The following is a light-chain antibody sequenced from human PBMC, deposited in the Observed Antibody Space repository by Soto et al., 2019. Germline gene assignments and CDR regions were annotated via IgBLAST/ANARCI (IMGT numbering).Light chain of an antibody. V-gene: IGKV3-15*01. Sequence: EVVMTQSPLTLSVSPGERATLSCRASQSVSSGLAWYQQKPGQAPRLLIYGASARAAGTPARFSGSGSGTEFTLTISSLQSEDFAVYYCQQYNNWAPGTFGQGTKVEIK. J-gene: IGKJ1*01. CDR2: GAS. CDR1: QSVSSG. CDR3: QQYNNWAPGT.